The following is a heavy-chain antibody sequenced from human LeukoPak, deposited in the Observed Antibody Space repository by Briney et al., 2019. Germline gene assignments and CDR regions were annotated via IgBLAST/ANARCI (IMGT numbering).Heavy chain of an antibody. CDR3: ARGEVSASLYYFDF. Sequence: ASVKVSRTTSGYTFTTYGVSWVRQAPGQGLEWMGWVSGYTGNTNYAERFQGRVTMTTDTSTSTVYMELTSLRSDDTAVYYCARGEVSASLYYFDFWGQGTLVTVS. J-gene: IGHJ4*02. V-gene: IGHV1-18*01. D-gene: IGHD2-2*01. CDR1: GYTFTTYG. CDR2: VSGYTGNT.